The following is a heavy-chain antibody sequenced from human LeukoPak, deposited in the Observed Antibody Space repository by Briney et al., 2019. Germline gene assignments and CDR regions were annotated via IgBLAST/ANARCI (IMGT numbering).Heavy chain of an antibody. CDR3: ARSSDAAIVYNYMDV. J-gene: IGHJ6*03. CDR2: IGSNSVYI. Sequence: GGSLRLSCAASGFTFSSYSMNWVRQAPGKGLEWVSYIGSNSVYIYYADSVKGRFTISRDDAKKSLHLQLNSLRAEDTAVYYCARSSDAAIVYNYMDVWGKGTTVTV. CDR1: GFTFSSYS. V-gene: IGHV3-21*01. D-gene: IGHD5-18*01.